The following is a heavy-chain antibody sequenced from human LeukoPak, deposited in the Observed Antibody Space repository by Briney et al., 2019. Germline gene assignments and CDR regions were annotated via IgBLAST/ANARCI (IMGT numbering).Heavy chain of an antibody. CDR1: GYSTSSGYY. CDR2: IYHSGST. Sequence: SETLSLTCAVSGYSTSSGYYWGWIRQPPGKGLEWIGSIYHSGSTYYNPSLKSRVTMSVDTSKNQFSLKLSSVTAADTAVYYCARPAQYCSSTSCFYFDYWGQGTLVTVSS. CDR3: ARPAQYCSSTSCFYFDY. V-gene: IGHV4-38-2*01. J-gene: IGHJ4*02. D-gene: IGHD2-2*01.